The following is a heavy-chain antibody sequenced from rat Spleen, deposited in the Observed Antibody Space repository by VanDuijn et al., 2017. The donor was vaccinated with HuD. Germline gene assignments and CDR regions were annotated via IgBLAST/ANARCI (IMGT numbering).Heavy chain of an antibody. V-gene: IGHV2-45*01. CDR3: ARSRGSHYYVMDA. CDR1: GFSLTTYN. J-gene: IGHJ4*01. Sequence: QVQLMESGPGLVQPSETLSLTCTVSGFSLTTYNVHWVRQPPGKGLEWMGVMWSGGSTDYNSALKSRLSISRDTSKNQVFLKMNSLQSEDTTTYYCARSRGSHYYVMDAWGQGASVTVSS. CDR2: MWSGGST. D-gene: IGHD1-11*01.